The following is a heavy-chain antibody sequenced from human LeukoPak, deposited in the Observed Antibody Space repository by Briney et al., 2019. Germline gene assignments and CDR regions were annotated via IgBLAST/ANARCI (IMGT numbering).Heavy chain of an antibody. J-gene: IGHJ4*02. D-gene: IGHD2-8*01. CDR2: ISGSGGST. V-gene: IGHV3-23*01. CDR3: ARDPNGFDY. CDR1: GFTFSSYA. Sequence: PGGSLRLSCAASGFTFSSYAMSWVRQAPGKGLEWVSAISGSGGSTYYADSVKGRFTISRDNAKNSLYLQMNSLRAEDTAVYYCARDPNGFDYWGQGTLVTVSS.